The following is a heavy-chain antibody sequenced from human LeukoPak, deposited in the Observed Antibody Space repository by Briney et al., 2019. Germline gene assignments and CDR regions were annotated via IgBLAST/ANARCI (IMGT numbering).Heavy chain of an antibody. J-gene: IGHJ4*02. V-gene: IGHV3-23*01. Sequence: GASLRLSCAASGFTFSSYAMSWVRQAPGKGLEWVSAIVGSGGSTYYADSVKGRFTISRDNSKNTLCLQMNSLRAEDTAVYYCAKGHPYYYGSGSFPFDYRGQGTLVTVSS. CDR3: AKGHPYYYGSGSFPFDY. CDR2: IVGSGGST. CDR1: GFTFSSYA. D-gene: IGHD3-10*01.